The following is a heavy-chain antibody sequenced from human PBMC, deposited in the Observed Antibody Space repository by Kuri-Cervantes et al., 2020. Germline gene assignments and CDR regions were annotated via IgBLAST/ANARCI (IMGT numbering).Heavy chain of an antibody. Sequence: LSLTCAASGFTFSSYGMHWVRQAPGKGLEWVAVIWYDGSNKYYADSVKGRFTISRDNSKNTLYLQMNSLRAEDTAVYYCAREPVIGYCSGGSCYGGMDVWGQGTTVTVSS. CDR1: GFTFSSYG. CDR2: IWYDGSNK. V-gene: IGHV3-33*01. D-gene: IGHD2-15*01. CDR3: AREPVIGYCSGGSCYGGMDV. J-gene: IGHJ6*02.